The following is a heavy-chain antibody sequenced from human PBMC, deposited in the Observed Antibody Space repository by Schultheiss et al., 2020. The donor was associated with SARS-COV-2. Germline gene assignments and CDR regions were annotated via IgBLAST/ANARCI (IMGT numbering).Heavy chain of an antibody. V-gene: IGHV4-34*01. J-gene: IGHJ6*02. CDR3: ARGRTNLVVPAAMAYYYYGMDV. D-gene: IGHD2-2*01. CDR1: GGSIRDYY. CDR2: INHSGST. Sequence: SETLSLTCGVYGGSIRDYYWSWIRQPPGKGLEWIGEINHSGSTNYNPSLKSRVTISVDTSKNQFSLKLSSVTAADTAVYYCARGRTNLVVPAAMAYYYYGMDVWGQGTTVTVSS.